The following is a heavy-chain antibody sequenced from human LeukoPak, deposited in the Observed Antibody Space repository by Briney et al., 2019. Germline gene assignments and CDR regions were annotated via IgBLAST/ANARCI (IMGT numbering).Heavy chain of an antibody. J-gene: IGHJ6*02. CDR1: RFTVSSYY. V-gene: IGHV3-66*01. D-gene: IGHD3-10*01. CDR2: IYSGGNT. Sequence: QSGGSLRLSCAASRFTVSSYYMTWVRQAPGKGLEWVSVIYSGGNTYYADSVKGRFTISRDNSKNTLYLQMSSLRAEDTAVYYCARKGSYNGMDVWGQGTTVTVSS. CDR3: ARKGSYNGMDV.